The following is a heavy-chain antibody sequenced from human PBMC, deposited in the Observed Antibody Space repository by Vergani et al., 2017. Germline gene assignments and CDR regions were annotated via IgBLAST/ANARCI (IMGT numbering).Heavy chain of an antibody. CDR3: ARDTLGENYYDSSGYFDY. CDR1: GGTFSSYA. CDR2: IIPIFGTA. J-gene: IGHJ4*02. Sequence: QVQLVQSGAEVKKPGSSVKVSCKASGGTFSSYAISWVRQAPGQGLEWMGGIIPIFGTANYAQKFQGRVTITADKSTSTAYMELSSLRSEETAVYYCARDTLGENYYDSSGYFDYWGQGTLVTVSS. V-gene: IGHV1-69*14. D-gene: IGHD3-22*01.